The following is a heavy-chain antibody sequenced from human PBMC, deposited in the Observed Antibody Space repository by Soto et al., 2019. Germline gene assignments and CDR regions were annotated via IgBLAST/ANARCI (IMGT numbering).Heavy chain of an antibody. CDR3: ARGYGRNFDD. J-gene: IGHJ4*02. Sequence: GGSLRLSCAGSGFTFSHYYMNWIRQAPGKGLEWIAYISDTGTYTDYADTVKGRFTISRDNAKNSLYLQMNSLRVEDTAVYYCARGYGRNFDDWGQGTLVTVSS. CDR1: GFTFSHYY. D-gene: IGHD5-18*01. CDR2: ISDTGTYT. V-gene: IGHV3-11*05.